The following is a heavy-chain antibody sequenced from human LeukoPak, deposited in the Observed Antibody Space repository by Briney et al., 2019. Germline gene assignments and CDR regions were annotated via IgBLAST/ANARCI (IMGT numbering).Heavy chain of an antibody. CDR2: ISDDGRNK. J-gene: IGHJ4*02. CDR1: GFSFISYG. CDR3: AKRPSDYGDYVTYFDY. Sequence: GGSLRLSCAASGFSFISYGMHWVRQAPGKGLEWVGVISDDGRNKKYADSVKGRFTISRDNSKDTLYLQMNSLRDEDTAAYYCAKRPSDYGDYVTYFDYWGQGTLVTVSS. D-gene: IGHD4-17*01. V-gene: IGHV3-30*18.